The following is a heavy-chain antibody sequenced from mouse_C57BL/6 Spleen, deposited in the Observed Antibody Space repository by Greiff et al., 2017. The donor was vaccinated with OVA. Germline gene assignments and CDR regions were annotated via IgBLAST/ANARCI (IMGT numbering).Heavy chain of an antibody. J-gene: IGHJ4*01. V-gene: IGHV5-9-1*02. CDR1: GFTFSSYA. CDR2: ISSGGDYI. CDR3: TRDCVDY. Sequence: DVKLQESGEGLVKPGGSLKLSCAASGFTFSSYAMSWVRQTPEKRLEWVAYISSGGDYIYYADTVKGRFTISRDNARNTLYLQMSSLKSEDTAMYYCTRDCVDYWGQGTSVTVSS.